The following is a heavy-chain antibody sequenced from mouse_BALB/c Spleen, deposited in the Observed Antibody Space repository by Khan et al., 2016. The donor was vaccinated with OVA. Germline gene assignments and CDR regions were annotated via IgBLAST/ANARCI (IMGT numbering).Heavy chain of an antibody. CDR2: IYPFNDDT. Sequence: VQLQQSGPELVKPGASVKMSCEASGYTFTSYVIHWVKQKPGQGLEWIGYIYPFNDDTKYNEKFKGKATLTSDTSSSTAYMELRSLTSEDSAVXYCAKNNRYDVYFDYWGQGTTLTVSS. CDR3: AKNNRYDVYFDY. CDR1: GYTFTSYV. J-gene: IGHJ2*01. D-gene: IGHD2-14*01. V-gene: IGHV1S136*01.